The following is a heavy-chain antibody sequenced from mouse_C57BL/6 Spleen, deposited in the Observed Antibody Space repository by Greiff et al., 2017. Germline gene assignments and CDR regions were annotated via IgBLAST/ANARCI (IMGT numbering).Heavy chain of an antibody. D-gene: IGHD1-1*01. CDR2: ISSGSSTI. V-gene: IGHV5-17*01. Sequence: EVKLVESGGGLVKPGGSLKLSCAASGFTFSDYGMHWVRKAPEKGLEWVAYISSGSSTIYYADTVKGRFTISRDNAKNTLFLQMTSLRSEDTAMYYCARTITTVVADYWGQGTTLTVSS. CDR1: GFTFSDYG. CDR3: ARTITTVVADY. J-gene: IGHJ2*01.